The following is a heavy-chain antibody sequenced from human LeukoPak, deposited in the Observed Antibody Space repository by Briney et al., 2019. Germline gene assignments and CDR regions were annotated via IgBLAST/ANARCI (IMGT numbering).Heavy chain of an antibody. Sequence: GASVKVSCKASGYTFTSYYMHWVRQAPGQGLEWMGIINPSGGSTSYAQKFQGRVTMTRDTSTSTAYMELRSLRSDDTAVYYCARDLGPNAVGGGSRKRGYFQHWGQGTLVTVSS. CDR2: INPSGGST. D-gene: IGHD2-15*01. CDR1: GYTFTSYY. V-gene: IGHV1-46*01. CDR3: ARDLGPNAVGGGSRKRGYFQH. J-gene: IGHJ1*01.